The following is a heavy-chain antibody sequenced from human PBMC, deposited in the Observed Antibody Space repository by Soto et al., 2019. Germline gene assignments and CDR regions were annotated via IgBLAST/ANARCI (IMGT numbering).Heavy chain of an antibody. CDR2: INAGNGNT. Sequence: ASVKVSCKASGYTFTSYAMHCVRQAPGQRLEWMGWINAGNGNTKYSQKFQGRVTITRDTSASTAYMGLSSLRSEDTAVYYCARGEYNWHYVGFDPWGQGTLVTVSS. CDR1: GYTFTSYA. CDR3: ARGEYNWHYVGFDP. D-gene: IGHD1-7*01. V-gene: IGHV1-3*01. J-gene: IGHJ5*02.